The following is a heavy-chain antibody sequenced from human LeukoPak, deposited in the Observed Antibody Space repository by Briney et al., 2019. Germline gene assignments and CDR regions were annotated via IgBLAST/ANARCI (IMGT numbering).Heavy chain of an antibody. CDR3: ARAKVGAFDI. V-gene: IGHV3-30-3*01. Sequence: QPGGSLRLSCAASGFTFSSYAMHWVRQAPGKGLEWVAVISYDGSNKYYADSVKGRFTISGDNSKNTLYLQMNSLRAEDTAVYYCARAKVGAFDIWGQGTMVTVSS. J-gene: IGHJ3*02. CDR1: GFTFSSYA. CDR2: ISYDGSNK. D-gene: IGHD1-26*01.